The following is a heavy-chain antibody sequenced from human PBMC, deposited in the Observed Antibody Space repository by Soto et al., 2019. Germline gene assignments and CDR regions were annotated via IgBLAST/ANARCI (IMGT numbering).Heavy chain of an antibody. V-gene: IGHV3-48*01. Sequence: HPGGSLRLSCAASGFTFSSYSMNWVRQAPGKGLEWVSYISSSSTIYYADSVKGRFTISRDNAKNSLYLQMNSLRAEDTAVYYCATGSGYYKFWGQGTLVTVSS. CDR2: ISSSSTI. CDR3: ATGSGYYKF. D-gene: IGHD3-3*01. CDR1: GFTFSSYS. J-gene: IGHJ1*01.